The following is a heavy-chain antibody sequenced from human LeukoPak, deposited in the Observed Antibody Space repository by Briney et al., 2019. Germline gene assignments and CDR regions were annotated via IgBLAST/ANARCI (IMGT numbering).Heavy chain of an antibody. CDR2: IYYSGST. CDR1: GGSISSGGYY. V-gene: IGHV4-31*03. CDR3: ARDSGGSYYNAVHWFDP. Sequence: TASETLSLTCTVSGGSISSGGYYWSWIRQHPGKGLEWIGYIYYSGSTYYNPSLKSRVTISVDTSKNQFSLKLSSVTAADTAVYYCARDSGGSYYNAVHWFDPWGQGTLVTVSS. D-gene: IGHD3-10*01. J-gene: IGHJ5*02.